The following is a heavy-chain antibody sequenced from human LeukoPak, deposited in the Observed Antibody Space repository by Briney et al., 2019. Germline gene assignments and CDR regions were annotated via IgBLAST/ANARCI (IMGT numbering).Heavy chain of an antibody. CDR3: ARHAYYYDSSGYYGPLGY. CDR1: GSSFTSYW. D-gene: IGHD3-22*01. CDR2: IYPGDSDT. J-gene: IGHJ4*02. Sequence: GESLKISCKGSGSSFTSYWIGWVRQLPGKGLEWMGIIYPGDSDTRYSPSFQGQVTISADKSISTAYLQWSSLKASDTAMYYCARHAYYYDSSGYYGPLGYWGQGTLVTVSS. V-gene: IGHV5-51*01.